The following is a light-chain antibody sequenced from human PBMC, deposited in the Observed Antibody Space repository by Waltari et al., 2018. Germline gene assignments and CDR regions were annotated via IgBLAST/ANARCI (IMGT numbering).Light chain of an antibody. Sequence: QSALTQPASVSGSPGQSITISCTGTSSDVGNYNLVSWYQQHPGKAPKLIIYEVSQRPSGFSNRFSGSKSGTTASLTISGLQAEDEADFYFCSYAGSGSSVVFGGGTKLTVL. V-gene: IGLV2-23*02. CDR3: CSYAGSGSSVV. CDR2: EVS. CDR1: SSDVGNYNL. J-gene: IGLJ2*01.